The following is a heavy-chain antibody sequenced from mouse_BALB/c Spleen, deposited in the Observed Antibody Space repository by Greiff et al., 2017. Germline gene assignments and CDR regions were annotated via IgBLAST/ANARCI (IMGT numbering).Heavy chain of an antibody. CDR3: ARDRGLVFDY. CDR2: IWAGGST. V-gene: IGHV2-9*02. J-gene: IGHJ2*01. D-gene: IGHD4-1*01. CDR1: GFSLTSYG. Sequence: QVHVKQSGPGLVAPSQSLSITCTVSGFSLTSYGVHWVRQPPGKGLEWLGVIWAGGSTNYNSALMSRLSISKDNSKSQVFLKMNSLQTDDTAMYYCARDRGLVFDYWGQGTTLTVSS.